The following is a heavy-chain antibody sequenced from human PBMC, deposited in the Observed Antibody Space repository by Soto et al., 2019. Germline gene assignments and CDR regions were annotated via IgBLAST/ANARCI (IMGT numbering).Heavy chain of an antibody. CDR1: GGSVSTYY. CDR2: TAYSRNT. V-gene: IGHV4-59*02. CDR3: ARDGVGPFDY. D-gene: IGHD3-3*01. Sequence: QVQLQESGPGLLKPSETLSLTCTISGGSVSTYYWSWIRQPPGKELEWIGLTAYSRNTNYNPSLRSRVAVAVDTSKNQFSLTLSSVTAADTAVYYCARDGVGPFDYWGQGTLVTVSS. J-gene: IGHJ4*02.